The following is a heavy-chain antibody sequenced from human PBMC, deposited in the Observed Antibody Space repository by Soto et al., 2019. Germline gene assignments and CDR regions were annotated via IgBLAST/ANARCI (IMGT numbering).Heavy chain of an antibody. J-gene: IGHJ4*02. D-gene: IGHD3-22*01. Sequence: SGKGSFKASGYTFTSYAMHWVRQAPGQRLEWMGWINAGNGNTKYSQKFQGRVTITRDTSASTAYMELSSLRSEDTAVYYCARDNHYYDSSGYGYWGQGTLVTVYS. CDR1: GYTFTSYA. CDR3: ARDNHYYDSSGYGY. CDR2: INAGNGNT. V-gene: IGHV1-3*01.